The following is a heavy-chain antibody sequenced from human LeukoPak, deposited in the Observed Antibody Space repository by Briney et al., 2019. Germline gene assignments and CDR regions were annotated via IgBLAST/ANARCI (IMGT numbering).Heavy chain of an antibody. CDR3: ARDKQYYYDSSGYYLVY. Sequence: PGGSLRLSCAASGFTFSTYTMNWVRQAPGKGLEWVSSISRAGSDQRHYEESVRGRFTISRDYDKNSLYLQMNSLRAEDTDVYYCARDKQYYYDSSGYYLVYWGQGTLVTVSS. J-gene: IGHJ4*02. D-gene: IGHD3-22*01. V-gene: IGHV3-21*01. CDR1: GFTFSTYT. CDR2: ISRAGSDQR.